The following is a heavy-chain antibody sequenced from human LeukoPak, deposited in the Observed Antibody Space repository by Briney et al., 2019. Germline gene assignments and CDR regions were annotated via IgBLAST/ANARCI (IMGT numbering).Heavy chain of an antibody. J-gene: IGHJ6*02. CDR1: GFTFSSYA. D-gene: IGHD3-10*01. CDR3: AKVIRGGYGMDV. CDR2: ISGSGGST. Sequence: GGSLRLSCAASGFTFSSYAMSWVRQAPGKGLEWVSAISGSGGSTYYADSVKGRFTISRDNAKNSLSLQLNSLRDEDTAVYFCAKVIRGGYGMDVWGQGTTVTVSS. V-gene: IGHV3-23*01.